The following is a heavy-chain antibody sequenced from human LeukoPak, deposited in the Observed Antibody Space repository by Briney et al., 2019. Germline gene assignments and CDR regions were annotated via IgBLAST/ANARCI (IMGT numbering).Heavy chain of an antibody. Sequence: SETLSLTCEVNGGSFSGYHWTWIRQPPGKGLDWIGEINDSGSPIYNPSLKSRVTISVDTSKNQFSLKLSSVTAADTAVYYCARGGMRGFDYWGQGTLVTVSS. V-gene: IGHV4-34*01. CDR3: ARGGMRGFDY. J-gene: IGHJ4*02. CDR2: INDSGSP. CDR1: GGSFSGYH.